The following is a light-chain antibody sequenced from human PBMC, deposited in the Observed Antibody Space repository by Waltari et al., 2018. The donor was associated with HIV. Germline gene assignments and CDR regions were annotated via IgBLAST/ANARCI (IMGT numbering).Light chain of an antibody. J-gene: IGLJ2*01. V-gene: IGLV3-19*01. CDR2: GKN. CDR1: SCRSYY. CDR3: NSRDSSGNRVL. Sequence: SSELTQDPALSVTLGQTGTITCQGDSCRSYYAGWYQQKPGQAPVLVLYGKNNRPSGAPDRFSGSSPGNTASLTITGAQAEDEADYYCNSRDSSGNRVLFGGGTKLTVL.